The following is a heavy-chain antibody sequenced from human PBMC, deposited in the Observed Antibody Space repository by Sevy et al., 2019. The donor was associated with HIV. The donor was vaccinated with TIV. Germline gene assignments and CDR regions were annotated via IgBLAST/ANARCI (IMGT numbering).Heavy chain of an antibody. D-gene: IGHD3-16*01. Sequence: GGSLRLSCAASGFTFSANWMNWVRQAPGKGLEWVANIKADGSDKHYVHSVEGRFTISRDNAKNLLFRQMNSLRVEDTAVYYWAHETFGRFESWGQGTLVTVSS. V-gene: IGHV3-7*01. J-gene: IGHJ4*02. CDR1: GFTFSANW. CDR3: AHETFGRFES. CDR2: IKADGSDK.